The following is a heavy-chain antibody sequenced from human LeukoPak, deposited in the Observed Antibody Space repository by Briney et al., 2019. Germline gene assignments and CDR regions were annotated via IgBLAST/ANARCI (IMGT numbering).Heavy chain of an antibody. D-gene: IGHD2-15*01. V-gene: IGHV3-48*03. CDR1: GFTFSSYE. CDR3: ARGLVAATHRY. Sequence: PGGSLRLSCAASGFTFSSYEMNWVRQAPGKGLEWVSYISSSGSTIYYADSVKGRFTISRDNAKNSLYLQMNSLRAEDTAVYYCARGLVAATHRYWGQGTLVTVSS. CDR2: ISSSGSTI. J-gene: IGHJ4*02.